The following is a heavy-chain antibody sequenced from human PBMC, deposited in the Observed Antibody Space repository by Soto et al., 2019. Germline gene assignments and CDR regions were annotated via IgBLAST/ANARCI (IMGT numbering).Heavy chain of an antibody. CDR1: GFSFSCCA. CDR2: VGHDGATT. D-gene: IGHD3-3*02. CDR3: AKDLHYWSAMDV. Sequence: EVQLLESGGGLIQPGGSLTLSCAASGFSFSCCAMSWVRQAPGRGLEWVPGVGHDGATTHYADSVKGRFTISKDNSKSTVYLQMNSLRAEDTAVYYCAKDLHYWSAMDVWGQGTTVTVSS. J-gene: IGHJ6*02. V-gene: IGHV3-23*01.